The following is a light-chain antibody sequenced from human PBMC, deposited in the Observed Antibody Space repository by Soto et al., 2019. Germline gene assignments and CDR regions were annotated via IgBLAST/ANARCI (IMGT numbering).Light chain of an antibody. CDR1: QSVSNN. Sequence: EIVMTQSPATLSVSPGERATLSCRASQSVSNNLAWYQQKPGQAPRLLIYGASTRATGIPARLSGSGSGTEFTLTISSLQSEDFAVYYCQQYDNWPPKTSGQGTKVEIK. V-gene: IGKV3-15*01. J-gene: IGKJ1*01. CDR3: QQYDNWPPKT. CDR2: GAS.